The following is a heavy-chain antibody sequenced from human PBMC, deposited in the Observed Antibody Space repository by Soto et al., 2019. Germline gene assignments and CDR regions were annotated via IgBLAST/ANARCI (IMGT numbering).Heavy chain of an antibody. V-gene: IGHV1-46*01. CDR2: INPSGGST. CDR3: ARPGVDDFWSGYYFGHYYGMDV. D-gene: IGHD3-3*01. CDR1: GYTFTSYH. J-gene: IGHJ6*02. Sequence: GASVKVSCKASGYTFTSYHMHWVRQAPGQGLEWMGIINPSGGSTSYAQKFQGRVTMTRDTSTSTVYMELSSLRSEDTAVYYCARPGVDDFWSGYYFGHYYGMDVWGQGTTVTVSS.